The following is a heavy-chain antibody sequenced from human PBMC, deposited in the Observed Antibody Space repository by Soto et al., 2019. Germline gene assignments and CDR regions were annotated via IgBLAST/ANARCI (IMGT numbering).Heavy chain of an antibody. Sequence: EVQLVESGGGLVQPGGSLRLSCAASGFTFSSYWMHWVRQVPGKGPVWVSRIKNDGSGTYYADSVKGRLTMSRDNAKNXENLQMNSLRAEDTAVYYCVRGDGDYYDGNGYLGRHWGQGTLVTVSS. D-gene: IGHD3-22*01. CDR1: GFTFSSYW. J-gene: IGHJ4*02. V-gene: IGHV3-74*01. CDR3: VRGDGDYYDGNGYLGRH. CDR2: IKNDGSGT.